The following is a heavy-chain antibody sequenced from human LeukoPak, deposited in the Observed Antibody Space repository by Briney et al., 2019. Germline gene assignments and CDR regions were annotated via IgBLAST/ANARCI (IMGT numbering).Heavy chain of an antibody. Sequence: SETLSLTCTVSGGSISSYYLSWMRQLPGKGLEWIRYFYHSGGTNYNPSLQGRVTMSIDTSKNQFSLKLTSVTTADTAVYYCARSVSSSRFSLWKYWGQGTLVTVSS. CDR2: FYHSGGT. J-gene: IGHJ4*02. CDR3: ARSVSSSRFSLWKY. D-gene: IGHD6-13*01. CDR1: GGSISSYY. V-gene: IGHV4-59*01.